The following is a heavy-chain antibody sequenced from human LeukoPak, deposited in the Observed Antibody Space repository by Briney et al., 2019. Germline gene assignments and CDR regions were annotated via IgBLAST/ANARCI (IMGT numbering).Heavy chain of an antibody. CDR1: GFTFSNYW. CDR2: IKSDGSST. V-gene: IGHV3-74*01. J-gene: IGHJ4*02. D-gene: IGHD6-19*01. CDR3: ARGSRGWYAY. Sequence: PGGSLRLSCAASGFTFSNYWMHWVRQAPGQGLVWVSRIKSDGSSTSYADSVKGRFTFSRDNAKNTLYLQMNSLRAEDTAVYYCARGSRGWYAYWGQGTPVTVSS.